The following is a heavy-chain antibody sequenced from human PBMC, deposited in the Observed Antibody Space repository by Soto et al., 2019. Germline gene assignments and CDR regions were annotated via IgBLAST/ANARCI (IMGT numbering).Heavy chain of an antibody. CDR3: ASSNCSSTSCTILNWFDP. J-gene: IGHJ5*02. Sequence: QVQLVESGGGVVQPGSSVKVSCKASGGTFSSYAISWVRQAPGQGLEWMGGIIPIFGTANYAQKFQGRVTITADESTSTAYMELSSLRSEDTAVYYCASSNCSSTSCTILNWFDPWGQGTLVTVSS. CDR1: GGTFSSYA. D-gene: IGHD2-2*01. V-gene: IGHV1-69*01. CDR2: IIPIFGTA.